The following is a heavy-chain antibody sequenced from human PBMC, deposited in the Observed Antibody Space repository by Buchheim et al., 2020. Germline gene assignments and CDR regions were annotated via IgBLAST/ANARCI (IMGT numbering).Heavy chain of an antibody. CDR3: AKDRGYSRPPYGCDY. J-gene: IGHJ4*02. Sequence: EVQVLESGGGLVQPGGSLRLSCAASGFTFSDYAMSWVRQAPGKGLEWVSGVSGGGGSTYHADSVKGRFTISRDNSKNTLYLEMNNLRTEDTAVYYCAKDRGYSRPPYGCDYWGQGTL. V-gene: IGHV3-23*01. CDR1: GFTFSDYA. CDR2: VSGGGGST. D-gene: IGHD6-13*01.